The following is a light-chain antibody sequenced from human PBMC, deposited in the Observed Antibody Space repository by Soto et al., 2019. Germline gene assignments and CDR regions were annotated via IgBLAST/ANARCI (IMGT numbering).Light chain of an antibody. Sequence: QSALTQPASVSGSPGQSVTISCTGTSSDVGGYNYVCWYQQHPGKPPILMIYDVSNRPSVVSNRFSGSKSGNTASLTSSGLQAEDEADYYCSSYTSRSAVVFGGGTKVTVL. J-gene: IGLJ2*01. CDR3: SSYTSRSAVV. V-gene: IGLV2-14*01. CDR1: SSDVGGYNY. CDR2: DVS.